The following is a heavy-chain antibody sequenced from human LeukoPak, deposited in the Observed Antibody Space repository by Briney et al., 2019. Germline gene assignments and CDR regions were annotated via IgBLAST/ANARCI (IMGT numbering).Heavy chain of an antibody. Sequence: YPSETLSLTCTVSGYSISSGHLWGWIRQPPGKGLEWIGSTYHGGTTYSNPSLKSRVIISEDTSKNQFSLKLSSVTAADTAVYYCARGSGDWTYYFDYWGQGTLVTVSS. CDR1: GYSISSGHL. D-gene: IGHD2-21*02. CDR3: ARGSGDWTYYFDY. V-gene: IGHV4-38-2*02. J-gene: IGHJ4*02. CDR2: TYHGGTT.